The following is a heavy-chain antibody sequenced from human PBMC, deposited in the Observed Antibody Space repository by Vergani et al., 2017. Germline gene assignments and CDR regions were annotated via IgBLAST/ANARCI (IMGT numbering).Heavy chain of an antibody. J-gene: IGHJ5*02. CDR1: GGSITSGSFY. Sequence: QVQLHESGPGLVKPSQTLSLTCTVSGGSITSGSFYWSWIRQPAGKGLEWIGRIHSSGTTNYNPSLKSRVTLSVDTSKNQLSLRMTSVTAAETAVYYCARDSWTSELRGVYWFATWGQGTLVSVSS. CDR2: IHSSGTT. CDR3: ARDSWTSELRGVYWFAT. V-gene: IGHV4-61*02. D-gene: IGHD3-10*01.